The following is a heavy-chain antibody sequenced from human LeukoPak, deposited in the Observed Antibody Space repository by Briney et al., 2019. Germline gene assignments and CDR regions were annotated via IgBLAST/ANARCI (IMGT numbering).Heavy chain of an antibody. V-gene: IGHV3-21*01. J-gene: IGHJ4*02. D-gene: IGHD3-22*01. CDR2: ISSSSSYI. CDR1: GFTFSSYS. CDR3: AREMKGYYYDSSGYYSDY. Sequence: GGSLRLSCAASGFTFSSYSMNWVRQAPGKGLEWVSSISSSSSYIYYADSVKGRFTISRDNAKNSLYLQLNSLRAEDTAVYYCAREMKGYYYDSSGYYSDYWGQGTLVTVSS.